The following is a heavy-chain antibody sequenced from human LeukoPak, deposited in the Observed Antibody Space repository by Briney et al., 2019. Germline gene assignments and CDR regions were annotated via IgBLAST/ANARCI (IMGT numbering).Heavy chain of an antibody. Sequence: PSQTLSLTCTVSGGSISSGGYYWSWIRQHPGKGLEWIGYIYYSGSTNYNPSLKSRVTISVDTSKNQFSLKLSSVTAADTAVYYCARGYSSSWDPNWFDPWGQGTLVTVSS. V-gene: IGHV4-61*08. CDR2: IYYSGST. J-gene: IGHJ5*02. CDR1: GGSISSGGYY. CDR3: ARGYSSSWDPNWFDP. D-gene: IGHD6-13*01.